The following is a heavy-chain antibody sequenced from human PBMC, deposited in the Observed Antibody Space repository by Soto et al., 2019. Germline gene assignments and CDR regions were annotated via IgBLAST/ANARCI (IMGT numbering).Heavy chain of an antibody. Sequence: SETLSLTCTVSGGSISSGGYYWSWIRQHPGKGLEWIGYIYYSGSTYYNPSLKSRVTISVDTSKNQFSLKLSSVTAADTAVYYCARGSNTAMVKKSDYWGQGTLVTVSS. J-gene: IGHJ4*02. V-gene: IGHV4-31*03. CDR3: ARGSNTAMVKKSDY. CDR1: GGSISSGGYY. CDR2: IYYSGST. D-gene: IGHD5-18*01.